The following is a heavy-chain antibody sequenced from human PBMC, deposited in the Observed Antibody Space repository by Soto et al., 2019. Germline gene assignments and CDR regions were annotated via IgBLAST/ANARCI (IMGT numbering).Heavy chain of an antibody. CDR1: GYTFPNYY. V-gene: IGHV1-46*01. Sequence: ASVKVSCKASGYTFPNYYIHWVRQAPGQGLEWMGIINPSGGGTNYAQKFQGRVTMTTDTSTSTAYMELRSLRSDDTAVYYCATRSPAFDYWGQGTLVTVSS. CDR3: ATRSPAFDY. J-gene: IGHJ4*02. CDR2: INPSGGGT.